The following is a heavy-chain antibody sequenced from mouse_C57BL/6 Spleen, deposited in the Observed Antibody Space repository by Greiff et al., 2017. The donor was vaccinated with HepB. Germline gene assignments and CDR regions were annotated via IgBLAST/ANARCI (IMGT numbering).Heavy chain of an antibody. CDR1: GFTFSDYG. Sequence: EVQGVESGGGLVKPGGSLKLSCAASGFTFSDYGMHWVRQAPEKGLEWVAYISSGSSTIYYADTVKGRFTISRDNAKNTLVMQMTSLRSEDTAMYYCAREGENWAFDYWGQGTTFTVSS. J-gene: IGHJ2*01. D-gene: IGHD4-1*01. V-gene: IGHV5-17*01. CDR3: AREGENWAFDY. CDR2: ISSGSSTI.